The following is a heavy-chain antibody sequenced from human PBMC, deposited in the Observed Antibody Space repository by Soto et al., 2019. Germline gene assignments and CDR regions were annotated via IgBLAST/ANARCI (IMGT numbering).Heavy chain of an antibody. CDR2: ITSDERTI. CDR3: ARSVEGHFDF. Sequence: EVQLVESGGGLVQPGGSLGLSCSASGFTFRVYSMNWVRQAPGKGLEWVSYITSDERTIHYADSVKGRFTISRDNAKNSVYLQMTCLRDEDTAVYYCARSVEGHFDFWGQGILVTVSS. CDR1: GFTFRVYS. V-gene: IGHV3-48*02. D-gene: IGHD6-19*01. J-gene: IGHJ4*01.